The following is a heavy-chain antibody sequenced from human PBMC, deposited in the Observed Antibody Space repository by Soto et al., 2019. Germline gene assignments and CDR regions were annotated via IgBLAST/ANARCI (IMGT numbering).Heavy chain of an antibody. CDR3: AKDRWISNYMDV. Sequence: GGSLRLSCAASGFTFSSYGMHWVRQAPGKGLEWVAVISYDGSNKYYADSVKGRFTISRDNSKNTLYLQMNSLRAEDTAVYYCAKDRWISNYMDVWGKGTTVTVSS. V-gene: IGHV3-30*18. J-gene: IGHJ6*03. CDR2: ISYDGSNK. D-gene: IGHD5-12*01. CDR1: GFTFSSYG.